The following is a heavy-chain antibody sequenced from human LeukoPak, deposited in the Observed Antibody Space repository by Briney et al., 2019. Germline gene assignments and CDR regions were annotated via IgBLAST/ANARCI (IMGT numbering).Heavy chain of an antibody. CDR3: ASTMKYQTDTAMTFDY. J-gene: IGHJ4*02. D-gene: IGHD5-18*01. V-gene: IGHV4-59*01. CDR1: GGSISSFY. CDR2: IYYSGST. Sequence: SETLSLTCTVSGGSISSFYWSWIRQPPGKGLEWIGYIYYSGSTNYNPSLKSRVTISVDTSKNQFSLKLSSVTAADTAVYYCASTMKYQTDTAMTFDYWGQGTLVTVSS.